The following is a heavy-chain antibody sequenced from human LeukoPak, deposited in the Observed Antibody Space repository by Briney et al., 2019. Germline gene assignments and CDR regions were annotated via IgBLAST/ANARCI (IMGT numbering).Heavy chain of an antibody. CDR3: ARVTFPSRITMREGDY. J-gene: IGHJ4*02. D-gene: IGHD3-22*01. V-gene: IGHV1-2*02. Sequence: ASVKVSCKASGYTFTGYYMHWVRQAPGQGLEWMGWINPNSGGTNYAQKFQGRVTMTRDTSISTAYMELSRLRSDDAAVYYCARVTFPSRITMREGDYWGQGTLVTVSS. CDR1: GYTFTGYY. CDR2: INPNSGGT.